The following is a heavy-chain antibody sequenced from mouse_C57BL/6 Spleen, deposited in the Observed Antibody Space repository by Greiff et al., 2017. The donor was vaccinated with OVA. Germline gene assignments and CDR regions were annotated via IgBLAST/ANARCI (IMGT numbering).Heavy chain of an antibody. J-gene: IGHJ4*01. Sequence: VQLQQSGPELVKPGASVKISCKASGYAFSSSWMNWVKQRPGKGLEWIGRIYPGDGDTNYNGKFKGKATLTADKSSSTAYMQLSSLTSEDSAVYFCARKNYYGRGYAMDYWGQGTSVTVSS. CDR3: ARKNYYGRGYAMDY. V-gene: IGHV1-82*01. D-gene: IGHD1-1*01. CDR1: GYAFSSSW. CDR2: IYPGDGDT.